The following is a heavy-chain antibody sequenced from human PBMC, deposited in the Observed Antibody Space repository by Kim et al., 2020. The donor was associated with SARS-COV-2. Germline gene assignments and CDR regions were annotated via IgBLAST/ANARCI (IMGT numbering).Heavy chain of an antibody. D-gene: IGHD6-13*01. Sequence: WGSLRLSCAASGINFSYYYMSWIRQAPGKGLEWVSYISSSGTYTKYADSLKGRFTISRDNAENSLYLEMNSLRAEDTAVYYCVRVAVGASSWYYFDSWG. CDR3: VRVAVGASSWYYFDS. CDR2: ISSSGTYT. J-gene: IGHJ4*01. CDR1: GINFSYYY. V-gene: IGHV3-11*05.